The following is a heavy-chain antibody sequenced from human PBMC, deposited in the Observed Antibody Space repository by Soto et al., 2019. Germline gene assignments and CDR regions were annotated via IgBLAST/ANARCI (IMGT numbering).Heavy chain of an antibody. CDR3: ARVSGGSSWPDYYYYGMDV. V-gene: IGHV3-33*01. Sequence: GGSLRLSCAASGFTFSSYGMHWVRQAPGKGLEWVAVIWYDGSNKYYADSVKGRFTISRDNSKNTLYLQMNSLRAEDTAVYYCARVSGGSSWPDYYYYGMDVWGQGTTVTVSS. CDR2: IWYDGSNK. J-gene: IGHJ6*02. CDR1: GFTFSSYG. D-gene: IGHD6-13*01.